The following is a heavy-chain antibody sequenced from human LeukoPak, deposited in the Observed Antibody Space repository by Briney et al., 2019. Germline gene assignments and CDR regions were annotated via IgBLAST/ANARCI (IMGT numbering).Heavy chain of an antibody. D-gene: IGHD2-2*01. J-gene: IGHJ4*02. CDR2: ISGSGGST. Sequence: GGSLRLSCAASGFTFSSYAMSWVRQAPGKGLEWVSAISGSGGSTYYADSVKGRFTISRDNSKNTLYLQMNSLRAEDTAVYYCAKSTPSSTRKGYYFDYWGQGTPVTVSS. CDR1: GFTFSSYA. CDR3: AKSTPSSTRKGYYFDY. V-gene: IGHV3-23*01.